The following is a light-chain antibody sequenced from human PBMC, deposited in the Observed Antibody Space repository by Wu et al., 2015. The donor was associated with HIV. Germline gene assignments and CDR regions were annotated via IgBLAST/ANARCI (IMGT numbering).Light chain of an antibody. V-gene: IGKV3-20*01. CDR2: GAS. J-gene: IGKJ1*01. CDR3: QQCGSSPWT. Sequence: EIVMTQSPATLSVSPGERATLSCRASQSVSSNLAWYQQKPGQAPRLLIYGASTRATGIPDRFSGSGSGTDFTLTISRLEPEDFAVYYCQQCGSSPWTFGQGT. CDR1: QSVSSN.